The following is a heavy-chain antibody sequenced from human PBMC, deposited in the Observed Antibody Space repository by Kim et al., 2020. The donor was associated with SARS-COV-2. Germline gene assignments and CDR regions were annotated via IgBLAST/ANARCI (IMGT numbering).Heavy chain of an antibody. CDR2: IYPGDSDT. Sequence: GESLKISCKGSGYSFTSYWICWVRQMPGKGLEWMGIIYPGDSDTRYSPSFQGQVTISADKSISTAYLQWSSLKASDTAMYYCARHSNWKGTYYDFWSGYYTGGDYYYGMDVWGQGTTVTVSS. V-gene: IGHV5-51*01. CDR3: ARHSNWKGTYYDFWSGYYTGGDYYYGMDV. D-gene: IGHD3-3*01. CDR1: GYSFTSYW. J-gene: IGHJ6*02.